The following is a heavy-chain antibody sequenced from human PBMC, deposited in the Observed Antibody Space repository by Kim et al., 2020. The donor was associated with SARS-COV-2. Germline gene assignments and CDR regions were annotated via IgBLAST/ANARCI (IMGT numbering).Heavy chain of an antibody. CDR2: IYYSGST. D-gene: IGHD5-12*01. J-gene: IGHJ4*02. CDR3: ARVAVATVREAPFDY. V-gene: IGHV4-59*01. Sequence: SETLSLTCTVSGGSISSYYWSWIRQPPGKGLEWIGYIYYSGSTNYNPSLKSRVTISVDTSKNQFSLKLSSVTAADTAVYYCARVAVATVREAPFDYWGQGTLVTVSS. CDR1: GGSISSYY.